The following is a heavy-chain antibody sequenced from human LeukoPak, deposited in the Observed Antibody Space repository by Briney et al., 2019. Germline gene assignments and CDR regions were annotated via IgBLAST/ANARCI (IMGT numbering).Heavy chain of an antibody. CDR2: IWYDGSNK. V-gene: IGHV3-33*01. Sequence: GRSPRLSCAASGFTFSSYGMHWVRQAPGKGLEWVAVIWYDGSNKYYADSVKGRFTISRDNSKNTLYLQMNSLRAEDTAVYYCARTRGVPASNGMDVWGQGTTVTVSS. J-gene: IGHJ6*02. CDR1: GFTFSSYG. CDR3: ARTRGVPASNGMDV. D-gene: IGHD2-2*01.